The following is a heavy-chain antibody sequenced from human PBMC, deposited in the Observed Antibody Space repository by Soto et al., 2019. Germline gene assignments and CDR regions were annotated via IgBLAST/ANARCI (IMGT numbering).Heavy chain of an antibody. D-gene: IGHD1-26*01. CDR3: ARESEGYSGSYYAYYYGMDV. Sequence: KPGGSLRLSCAASGFTYTRYSMNWVRQAPGKGLEWVSSISSTTNYIYYGDSMKGRFTISRDNAKNSLYLEMNSLRAEDTAVYYCARESEGYSGSYYAYYYGMDVWGQGTTVTVSS. CDR2: ISSTTNYI. V-gene: IGHV3-21*06. J-gene: IGHJ6*02. CDR1: GFTYTRYS.